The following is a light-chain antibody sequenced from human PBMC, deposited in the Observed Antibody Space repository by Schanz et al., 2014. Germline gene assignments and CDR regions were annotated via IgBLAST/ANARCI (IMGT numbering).Light chain of an antibody. Sequence: QSVLTQPPSVSGAPGQRVTISCTGSSSNIGAGYDVHWYQQLPGTAPKLLIYGNSNRPSGVPDRFSGSKSGTSASLAITGLQAEDEADYYCSSFGGSNNPPWVFGGGTKVTVL. CDR2: GNS. J-gene: IGLJ3*02. V-gene: IGLV1-40*01. CDR3: SSFGGSNNPPWV. CDR1: SSNIGAGYD.